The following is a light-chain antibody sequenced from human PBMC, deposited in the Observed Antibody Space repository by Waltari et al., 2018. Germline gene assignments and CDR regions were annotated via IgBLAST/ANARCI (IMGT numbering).Light chain of an antibody. CDR3: MQALQTPLT. V-gene: IGKV2-28*01. Sequence: DIVLTQSPLSLPVTPGEPASISCRSSQSLLHSNGYNDMDWYLQKPGQSPQVLIYLGSNRASGVPDRFSGSGSGTDFTLKISRVEAEDVGVYYCMQALQTPLTFGGGTKVEIK. J-gene: IGKJ4*01. CDR2: LGS. CDR1: QSLLHSNGYND.